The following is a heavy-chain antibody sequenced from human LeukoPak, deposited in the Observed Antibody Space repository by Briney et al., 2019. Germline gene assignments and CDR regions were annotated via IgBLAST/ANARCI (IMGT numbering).Heavy chain of an antibody. Sequence: GGSLRLSCAASGFTFSSYSMNWVRQAPGKGLEWVSYISSSSSTIYYADSVKGRFTISRDSAKNSLHLQMNTLRDEDTAVYYCTPHRDGSYPFDYWGQGTLVTVSS. CDR1: GFTFSSYS. CDR3: TPHRDGSYPFDY. D-gene: IGHD1-26*01. V-gene: IGHV3-48*02. J-gene: IGHJ4*02. CDR2: ISSSSSTI.